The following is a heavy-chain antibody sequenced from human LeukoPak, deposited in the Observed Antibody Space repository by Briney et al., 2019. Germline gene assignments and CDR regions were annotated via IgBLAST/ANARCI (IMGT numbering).Heavy chain of an antibody. CDR1: GYTFTSYY. CDR2: INPSGGST. Sequence: ASVKVSCKASGYTFTSYYMHWVRQAPGQGLEWMGIINPSGGSTSYAQKFQGRVTMTRDTSTSTVCMELSSLRSEDTAVYYCVGVPPRNAFDIWGQGTMVTVSS. D-gene: IGHD3-16*01. J-gene: IGHJ3*02. V-gene: IGHV1-46*01. CDR3: VGVPPRNAFDI.